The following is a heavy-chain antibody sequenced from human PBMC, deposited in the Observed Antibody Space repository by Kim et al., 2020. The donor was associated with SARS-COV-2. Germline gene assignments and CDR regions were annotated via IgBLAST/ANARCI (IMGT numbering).Heavy chain of an antibody. D-gene: IGHD2-8*01. Sequence: NYHPSLKSRVTISVDTSKNQFSLKLSSVTAADTAVYYCARVSWVYYFDYWGQGTLVTVSS. J-gene: IGHJ4*02. V-gene: IGHV4-34*01. CDR3: ARVSWVYYFDY.